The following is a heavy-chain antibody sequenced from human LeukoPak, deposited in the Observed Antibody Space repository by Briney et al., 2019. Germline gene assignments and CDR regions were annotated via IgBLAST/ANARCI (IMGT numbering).Heavy chain of an antibody. D-gene: IGHD6-13*01. J-gene: IGHJ4*02. Sequence: SETLSLTCTVSGGSIISYYRSWIRQPAGRGLEWIGRINTSGSTNYNPSLKSRVTMSVDTSKNQFSLKLSSVTAADTAVYYCARGFGAAAGDNWGQGNLVTVSS. CDR3: ARGFGAAAGDN. CDR1: GGSIISYY. V-gene: IGHV4-4*07. CDR2: INTSGST.